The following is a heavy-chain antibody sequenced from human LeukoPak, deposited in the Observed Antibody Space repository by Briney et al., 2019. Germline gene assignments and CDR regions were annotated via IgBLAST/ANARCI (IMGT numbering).Heavy chain of an antibody. CDR3: AKDLVYYYDSSGYSHFDY. D-gene: IGHD3-22*01. CDR2: ISSSGSTI. CDR1: GFTFSSYE. V-gene: IGHV3-48*03. J-gene: IGHJ4*02. Sequence: GGSLRLSCAASGFTFSSYEMNWVRQAPGKGLEWVSYISSSGSTIYYADSVKGRFTISRDNAKNSLYLQMNSLRAEDTAVYYCAKDLVYYYDSSGYSHFDYWGQGTLVTVSS.